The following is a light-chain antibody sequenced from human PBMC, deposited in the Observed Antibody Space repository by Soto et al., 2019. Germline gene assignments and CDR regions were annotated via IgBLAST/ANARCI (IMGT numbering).Light chain of an antibody. CDR3: QQYGTSPLT. Sequence: PGEGATISCRASENVYINSLAWYQQKPGQPPRLLIYGAATRASAVPDRFSGSGSGADFTLTITGLEPEDFAVYYCQQYGTSPLTFGPGTRVD. CDR2: GAA. V-gene: IGKV3-20*01. CDR1: ENVYINS. J-gene: IGKJ3*01.